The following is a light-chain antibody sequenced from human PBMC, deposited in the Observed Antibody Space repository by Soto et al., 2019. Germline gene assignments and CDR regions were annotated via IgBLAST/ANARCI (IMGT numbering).Light chain of an antibody. CDR2: KAS. V-gene: IGKV1-5*03. Sequence: DIQMTQSPSTLSASVVDTVTITCRASQSISAWLAWYQQKPGKAPKLLIYKASSLESGVPSRFSGSGSGTEFTLTISSLQPDDFATYYCQQYNNYGSWTFGQGTKVEIK. CDR1: QSISAW. CDR3: QQYNNYGSWT. J-gene: IGKJ1*01.